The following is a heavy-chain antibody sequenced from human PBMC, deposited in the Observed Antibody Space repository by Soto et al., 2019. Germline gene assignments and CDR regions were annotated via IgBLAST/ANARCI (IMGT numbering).Heavy chain of an antibody. V-gene: IGHV1-46*01. CDR1: GYSFTTYN. CDR3: ARWAPDAFHV. J-gene: IGHJ3*01. CDR2: VNPSSGST. Sequence: ASVKVSCTASGYSFTTYNIHWVRQAPGPGLEWMGAVNPSSGSTSYAQKFQGRVTLTRDTSTSTVYMELSSLRSEDAAVYYCARWAPDAFHVWGQGTLVTVSS.